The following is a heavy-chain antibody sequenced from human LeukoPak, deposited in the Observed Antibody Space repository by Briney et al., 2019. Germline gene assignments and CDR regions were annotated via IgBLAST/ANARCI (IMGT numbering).Heavy chain of an antibody. CDR2: ISWDSDSI. CDR3: ARTYYDILTAYNPYFDY. Sequence: ACRSLRLSCAASGFIFDDYAMHWVRQAPGKGLEWVSGISWDSDSIDYADSVKGRFTISRDNAKNSLYLQMNSLRAEDPAVYYCARTYYDILTAYNPYFDYWGQGTLVTVSS. D-gene: IGHD3-9*01. CDR1: GFIFDDYA. V-gene: IGHV3-9*01. J-gene: IGHJ4*02.